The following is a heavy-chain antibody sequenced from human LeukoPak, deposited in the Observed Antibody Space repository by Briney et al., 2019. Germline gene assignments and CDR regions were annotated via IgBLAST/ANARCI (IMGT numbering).Heavy chain of an antibody. CDR2: IGTAGDT. V-gene: IGHV3-13*01. CDR3: ARAGGYDWGYYYYMDV. J-gene: IGHJ6*03. D-gene: IGHD5-12*01. CDR1: GFTFSSYD. Sequence: GGSLRRSCAASGFTFSSYDMHWVRQATGKGLEWVSAIGTAGDTYYPGSVKGRFTISRENAKNSLYLQMNSLRAGDTAVYYCARAGGYDWGYYYYMDVWGKGTTVTVSS.